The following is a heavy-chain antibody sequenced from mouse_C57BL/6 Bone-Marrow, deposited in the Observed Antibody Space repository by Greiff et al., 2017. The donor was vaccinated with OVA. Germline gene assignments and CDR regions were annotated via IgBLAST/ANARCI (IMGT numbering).Heavy chain of an antibody. CDR3: ARHGDSNYGYFDV. CDR1: GFSLTSYG. Sequence: VKLVESGPGLVAPSQSLSITCTVSGFSLTSYGVHWVRQPPGKGLEWLVVIWRDGSTTYNSALKSRLSTSKDNSKSQVILKMNSLQTDDTAMYYGARHGDSNYGYFDVWGTGTTVTVSS. D-gene: IGHD2-5*01. CDR2: IWRDGST. J-gene: IGHJ1*03. V-gene: IGHV2-6-1*01.